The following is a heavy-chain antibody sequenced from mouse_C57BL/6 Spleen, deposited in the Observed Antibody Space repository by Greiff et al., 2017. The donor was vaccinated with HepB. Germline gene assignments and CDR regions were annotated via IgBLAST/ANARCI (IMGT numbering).Heavy chain of an antibody. Sequence: EVMLVESGGGLVKPGGSLKLSCAASGFTFSSYTMSWVRQTPEKRLEWVATISGGGGNTYYPDSVKGRFTISRDNAKNTLYLQMSSLRSEDTALYYCASYYYGSSYDAMDYWGQGTSVTVSS. J-gene: IGHJ4*01. V-gene: IGHV5-9*01. CDR1: GFTFSSYT. D-gene: IGHD1-1*01. CDR3: ASYYYGSSYDAMDY. CDR2: ISGGGGNT.